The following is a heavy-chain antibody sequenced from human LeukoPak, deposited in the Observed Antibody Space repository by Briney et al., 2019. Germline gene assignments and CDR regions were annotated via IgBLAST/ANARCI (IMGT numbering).Heavy chain of an antibody. Sequence: ASVKVSCKASGYTFTSYYMHWVRQAPGQGLEWMGIINPSGGDTSDAQKFQGRVTMTRDTSTSTVYMELSSLRSEDTAVYYCARGTYYHDSSGFYSFDHWGQGTLVTVSS. J-gene: IGHJ4*02. D-gene: IGHD3-22*01. V-gene: IGHV1-46*01. CDR2: INPSGGDT. CDR3: ARGTYYHDSSGFYSFDH. CDR1: GYTFTSYY.